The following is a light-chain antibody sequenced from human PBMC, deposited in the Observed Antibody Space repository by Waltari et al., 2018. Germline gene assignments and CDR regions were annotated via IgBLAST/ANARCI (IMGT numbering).Light chain of an antibody. CDR1: RSNIGAGYA. V-gene: IGLV1-40*01. CDR2: GNS. CDR3: QSYDSSLSGPVV. Sequence: QSVLTQPPSVSGAPGQRVTTSGTGSRSNIGAGYAVHWYQQFPGTAPKLLIYGNSNRPSGVPDRFSGSKSGTSASLAITGLQAEDEADYYCQSYDSSLSGPVVFGGGTKLTVL. J-gene: IGLJ2*01.